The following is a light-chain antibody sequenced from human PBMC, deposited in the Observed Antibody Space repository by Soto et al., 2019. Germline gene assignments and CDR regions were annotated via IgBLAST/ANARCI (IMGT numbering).Light chain of an antibody. CDR1: SSDVGGYDY. J-gene: IGLJ1*01. CDR2: DVN. Sequence: QSALTQPRSVSGSPGQSVTISCTGTSSDVGGYDYVSWFQQHPGKAPKVIIYDVNKVPSGVPDRFSGSKSGNTASLTISGLRAEDEADYYCCSFAGRYSYVFGTGTKVTVL. CDR3: CSFAGRYSYV. V-gene: IGLV2-11*01.